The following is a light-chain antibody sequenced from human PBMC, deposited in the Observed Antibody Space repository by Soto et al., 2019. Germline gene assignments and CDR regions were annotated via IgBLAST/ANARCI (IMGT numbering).Light chain of an antibody. J-gene: IGKJ4*01. Sequence: DIQMTQSPSSLSASVGDRVTITCRASQSISSYLNWYQQKPGKAPNLLIYAASSLQSGVPSRFSGSGSGTDSSLTISSLQPEDFATYYCQQSYITPRTFGGGTKVEIK. CDR3: QQSYITPRT. CDR2: AAS. V-gene: IGKV1-39*01. CDR1: QSISSY.